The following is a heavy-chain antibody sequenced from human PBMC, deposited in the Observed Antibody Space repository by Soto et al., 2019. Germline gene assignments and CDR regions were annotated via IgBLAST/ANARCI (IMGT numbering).Heavy chain of an antibody. Sequence: PSETLSLTCVVSGYSISSGYYWGWTRQPPGKGLEWIGTIYHSGSTYYGPSLKSRVTMSVDTSKNQFSLNLGSVTAADTAVYHCARRGDSGYDFDYWGQGILVTV. J-gene: IGHJ4*02. CDR2: IYHSGST. CDR3: ARRGDSGYDFDY. CDR1: GYSISSGYY. V-gene: IGHV4-38-2*01. D-gene: IGHD5-12*01.